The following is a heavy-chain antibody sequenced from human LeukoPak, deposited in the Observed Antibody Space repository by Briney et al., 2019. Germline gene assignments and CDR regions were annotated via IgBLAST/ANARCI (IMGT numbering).Heavy chain of an antibody. CDR3: ARSPFLTGRIDY. CDR2: IYYSGST. Sequence: PSETLSLTCTVSGGSISSYYWSWIRQPPGKGQEWIGYIYYSGSTNYNPSLKSRVTISVDTSKNQFSLKLSSVTAADTAVYYCARSPFLTGRIDYWGQGTLVTVSS. D-gene: IGHD3-9*01. V-gene: IGHV4-59*01. J-gene: IGHJ4*02. CDR1: GGSISSYY.